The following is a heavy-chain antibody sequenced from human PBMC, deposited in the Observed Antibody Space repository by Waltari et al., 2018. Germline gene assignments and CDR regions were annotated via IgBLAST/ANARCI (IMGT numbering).Heavy chain of an antibody. CDR2: IYTSENT. CDR3: ARGSPCTSGVCRVRDYYYMDV. V-gene: IGHV4-4*09. Sequence: QVQLQESGPGLVKSSETLSLTCTVSGRSISSYYWSWIRQPPGKGLEWIGYIYTSENTNYNPSLKSRVTISVDTSKNQFSLRLSSVTAADTAVYYCARGSPCTSGVCRVRDYYYMDVWGKGTTVTVSS. D-gene: IGHD2-8*01. CDR1: GRSISSYY. J-gene: IGHJ6*03.